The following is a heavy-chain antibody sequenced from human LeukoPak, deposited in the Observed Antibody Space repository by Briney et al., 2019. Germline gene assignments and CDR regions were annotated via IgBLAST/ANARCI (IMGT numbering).Heavy chain of an antibody. CDR1: GYTFTGYY. CDR2: INPNSGGT. D-gene: IGHD1-1*01. V-gene: IGHV1-2*02. J-gene: IGHJ5*02. Sequence: ASVKVSCKASGYTFTGYYMHWVGQAPGQGLEWMGWINPNSGGTNYAQKFQGRVTMTRDTSISTAYMELSRLRSDDTAVYYCARGTGTTGGDWFDPWGQGTLVTVSS. CDR3: ARGTGTTGGDWFDP.